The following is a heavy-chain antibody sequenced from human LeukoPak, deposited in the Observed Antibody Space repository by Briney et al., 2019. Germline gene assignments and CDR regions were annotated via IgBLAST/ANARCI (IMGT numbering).Heavy chain of an antibody. CDR1: GLTFSDYY. D-gene: IGHD1-26*01. CDR3: AKEVGVTPFFDY. J-gene: IGHJ4*02. CDR2: ISGSGGST. Sequence: PGGSLRLSCAASGLTFSDYYMSWVRQAPGKGLEWVSAISGSGGSTYYADSVKGRFTISRDNSKNTLDLQMNSLRAEDTAVYYCAKEVGVTPFFDYWGQGALVTVSS. V-gene: IGHV3-23*01.